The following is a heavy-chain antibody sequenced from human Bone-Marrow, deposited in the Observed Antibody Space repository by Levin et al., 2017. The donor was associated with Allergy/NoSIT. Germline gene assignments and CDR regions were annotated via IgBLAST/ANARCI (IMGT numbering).Heavy chain of an antibody. V-gene: IGHV2-70*11. CDR3: ARHVETVMGSEFDY. Sequence: VSGPTLVKPTQTVTLTCTVSGFSLSTSGMCVSWIRQPPGKALEWLARIDWDDDKYYSTSLQTRLTISKDTSKNQVVLTMTNMDPVDTATYYCARHVETVMGSEFDYWGQGTLVTVSS. J-gene: IGHJ4*02. CDR2: IDWDDDK. CDR1: GFSLSTSGMC. D-gene: IGHD5-18*01.